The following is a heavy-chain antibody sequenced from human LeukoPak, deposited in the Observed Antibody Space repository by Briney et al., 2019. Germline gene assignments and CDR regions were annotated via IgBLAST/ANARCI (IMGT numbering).Heavy chain of an antibody. Sequence: PGGSLRLSCVASGFTFNNYAMHWVRQAPGKGLEWVSSVSGTSTHIYYADSVKGRFTVSRDNAQNSLYLQMNSLRAEDTAVYYCTRGSEWTSGVSDYWGQGTLVTVSS. CDR3: TRGSEWTSGVSDY. J-gene: IGHJ4*02. D-gene: IGHD3-3*01. V-gene: IGHV3-21*01. CDR2: VSGTSTHI. CDR1: GFTFNNYA.